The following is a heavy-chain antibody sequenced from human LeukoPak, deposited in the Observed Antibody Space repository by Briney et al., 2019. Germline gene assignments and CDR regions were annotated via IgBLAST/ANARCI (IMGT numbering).Heavy chain of an antibody. CDR1: GGSISSGGYY. D-gene: IGHD3-16*01. CDR3: ARFGSLREPIHDY. Sequence: SETLSLTCTVSGGSISSGGYYWSWIRQHPGKGLEWIGYIYYSGSTNYNPSLKSRVTISVDTSKNQFSLQLSSVTAADTAVYYCARFGSLREPIHDYWGQGTLVTVSS. V-gene: IGHV4-61*08. J-gene: IGHJ4*02. CDR2: IYYSGST.